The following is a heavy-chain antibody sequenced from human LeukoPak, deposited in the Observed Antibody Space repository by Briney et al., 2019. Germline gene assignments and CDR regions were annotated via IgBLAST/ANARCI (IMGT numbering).Heavy chain of an antibody. J-gene: IGHJ6*03. Sequence: GGSLRLSCAASGFTFRTYAMSWVRQAAGKGLEWVSAISGSGGSTYYADSPNGRFTISRDNSKNMLYLQMSSLRADDTAVYYCAKTAAKNAYYYYYMDVWGRGTTVTVSS. V-gene: IGHV3-23*01. CDR3: AKTAAKNAYYYYYMDV. D-gene: IGHD6-13*01. CDR1: GFTFRTYA. CDR2: ISGSGGST.